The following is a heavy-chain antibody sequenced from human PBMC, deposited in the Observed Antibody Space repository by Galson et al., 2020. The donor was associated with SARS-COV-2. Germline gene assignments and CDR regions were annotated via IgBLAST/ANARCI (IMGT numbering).Heavy chain of an antibody. CDR1: GFTFSSYG. J-gene: IGHJ4*02. D-gene: IGHD1-1*01. CDR3: AKGAGGTRHSYTVTVGGERGYYFDY. V-gene: IGHV3-30*18. CDR2: ISYDGSNK. Sequence: GGSLRLSCAASGFTFSSYGMHWVRQAPGKGLEWVAVISYDGSNKYYADSVKGRFTISRDNSKNTLYLQMNSLRAEDTAVYYCAKGAGGTRHSYTVTVGGERGYYFDYWGQGTLVTVSS.